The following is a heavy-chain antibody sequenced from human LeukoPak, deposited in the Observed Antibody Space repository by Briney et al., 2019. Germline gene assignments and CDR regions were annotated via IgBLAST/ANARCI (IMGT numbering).Heavy chain of an antibody. V-gene: IGHV1-69*01. J-gene: IGHJ6*04. CDR1: GGTFSSYA. D-gene: IGHD2-15*01. CDR3: ARDIVVVVAASYYYYYGMDV. Sequence: GSSVKVSCKASGGTFSSYAISWVPQAPGQGLEWMGEIIPIFGTANYAQKFQGRVTITADESTSTAYMELSSLRSEDTAVYYCARDIVVVVAASYYYYYGMDVWGKGTTVTVSS. CDR2: IIPIFGTA.